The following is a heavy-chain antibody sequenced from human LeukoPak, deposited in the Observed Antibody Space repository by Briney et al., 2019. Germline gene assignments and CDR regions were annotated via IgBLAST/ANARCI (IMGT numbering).Heavy chain of an antibody. Sequence: ASVKVSCKASGYTFTSYGISWVRQAPGQGLEWMGWISAYNGNTNYAQKLQGRVTMTTDISTSTAYMELRSLRSDDTAVYYCARGSDGVSPGGFDYWGQGTLVTVSS. V-gene: IGHV1-18*01. CDR3: ARGSDGVSPGGFDY. J-gene: IGHJ4*02. CDR2: ISAYNGNT. CDR1: GYTFTSYG. D-gene: IGHD4-17*01.